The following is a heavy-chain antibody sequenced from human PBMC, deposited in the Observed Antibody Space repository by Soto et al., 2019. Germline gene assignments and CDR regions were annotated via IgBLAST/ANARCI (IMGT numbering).Heavy chain of an antibody. CDR3: PRARRADSSGSRAH. J-gene: IGHJ4*01. V-gene: IGHV3-74*01. Sequence: GGSMRLPCVVSGITLSLYWMQWVRQVPGQSPFWVSPISDDGPTTTSADSVRGRFTISRDHSKSTLYLLMNNLRHGDTAIYYCPRARRADSSGSRAHWDQEAPVAASS. CDR2: ISDDGPTT. D-gene: IGHD2-15*01. CDR1: GITLSLYW.